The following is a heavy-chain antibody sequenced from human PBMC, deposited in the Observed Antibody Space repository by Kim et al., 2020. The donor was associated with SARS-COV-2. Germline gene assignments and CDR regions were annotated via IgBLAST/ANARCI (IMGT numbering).Heavy chain of an antibody. D-gene: IGHD3-16*01. CDR1: GFTVSSNY. Sequence: GGSLRLSCAASGFTVSSNYMSWVRQAPGKGLEWVSVIYSGGSTYYADSEKGRFTISRHNSKNTLDRQMNSLRAEDTAVYYCARDALLRGSQDWGQGTRVSVSS. J-gene: IGHJ4*02. CDR2: IYSGGST. V-gene: IGHV3-53*01. CDR3: ARDALLRGSQD.